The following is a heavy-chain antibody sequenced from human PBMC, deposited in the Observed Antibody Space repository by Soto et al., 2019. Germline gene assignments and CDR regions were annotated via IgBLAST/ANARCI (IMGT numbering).Heavy chain of an antibody. J-gene: IGHJ5*02. Sequence: ASVKVSCKASGGTFSSYAISWVRQAPGQGLEWMGGIIPIFGTANYAQKFQGRVTITADESTSTAYMELSSLRSEDTAAYYCARDWDYDILTGYPRRFDPWGQGTLVTVSS. CDR1: GGTFSSYA. D-gene: IGHD3-9*01. CDR3: ARDWDYDILTGYPRRFDP. CDR2: IIPIFGTA. V-gene: IGHV1-69*13.